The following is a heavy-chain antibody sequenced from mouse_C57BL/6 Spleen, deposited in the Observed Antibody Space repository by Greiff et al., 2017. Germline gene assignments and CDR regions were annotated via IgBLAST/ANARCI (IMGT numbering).Heavy chain of an antibody. D-gene: IGHD2-2*01. CDR2: INPYNGGT. CDR3: AIHYGYPYYYAMDY. V-gene: IGHV1-19*01. Sequence: VQLQQSGPVLVKPGASVKMSCKASGYTFTDYYMNWVKQSHGKSLEWIGVINPYNGGTSYNQKFKGKATLTVDKSSSTAYMELNSLTSEDSAVYYCAIHYGYPYYYAMDYWGQGTSVTVSS. CDR1: GYTFTDYY. J-gene: IGHJ4*01.